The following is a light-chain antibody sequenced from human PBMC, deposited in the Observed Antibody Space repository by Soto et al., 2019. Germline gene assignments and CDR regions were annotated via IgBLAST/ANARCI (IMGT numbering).Light chain of an antibody. Sequence: QSALTQPASVSGSPGQSITISCTGTSSDIGGSTQVSWYQQHPGKAPKPMIYGVSNRPSGVSNRFSGSKSGDTASLTISGLQTEDEADYYCSSYSTTSTYVFGTGTKVTVL. J-gene: IGLJ1*01. CDR3: SSYSTTSTYV. V-gene: IGLV2-14*01. CDR1: SSDIGGSTQ. CDR2: GVS.